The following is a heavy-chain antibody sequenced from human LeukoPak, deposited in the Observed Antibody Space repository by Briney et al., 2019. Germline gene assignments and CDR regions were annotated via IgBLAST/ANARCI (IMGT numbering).Heavy chain of an antibody. V-gene: IGHV1-2*02. CDR2: INPNSGGT. CDR1: GYTFTGYY. J-gene: IGHJ4*02. CDR3: ARVLEYSSSIDY. D-gene: IGHD6-6*01. Sequence: ASVKVSCKASGYTFTGYYMHWVRQAPGQGLEWMGWINPNSGGTNYAQRFQGRVTMTRDTSISTAYMELSRLRSDDTAVYYCARVLEYSSSIDYWGQGTLVTVSS.